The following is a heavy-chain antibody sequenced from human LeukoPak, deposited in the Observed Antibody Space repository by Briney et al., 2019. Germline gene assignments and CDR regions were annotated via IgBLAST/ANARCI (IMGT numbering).Heavy chain of an antibody. CDR2: ISRSSTTI. J-gene: IGHJ4*02. D-gene: IGHD3-22*01. V-gene: IGHV3-48*01. CDR1: GFTFSSYG. CDR3: ARGGYYDSSGYPPEY. Sequence: PGGSLRLSCAASGFTFSSYGMNWVSQAPGKGLEWVSYISRSSTTIYYADSVKGRFTISRDNAKDSLYLQVNSLRAEDTAVYYCARGGYYDSSGYPPEYWGQGTLVTVSS.